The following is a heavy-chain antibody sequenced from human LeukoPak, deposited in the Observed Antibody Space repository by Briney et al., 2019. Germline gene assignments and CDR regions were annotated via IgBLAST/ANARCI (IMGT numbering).Heavy chain of an antibody. CDR3: AREPVVVVAANNVWYFDY. CDR1: GGSISSYY. Sequence: SETLSLTCTVPGGSISSYYWSWIRQPPGKGLEWIGHIYYSGSTNYNPSLKSRATISVDTSKNQFSLKLSSVTAADTAVYYCAREPVVVVAANNVWYFDYWGQGTLITVSS. CDR2: IYYSGST. J-gene: IGHJ4*02. D-gene: IGHD2-15*01. V-gene: IGHV4-59*12.